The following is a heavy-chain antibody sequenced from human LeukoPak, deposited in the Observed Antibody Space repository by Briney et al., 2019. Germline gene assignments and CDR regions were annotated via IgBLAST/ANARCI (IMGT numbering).Heavy chain of an antibody. V-gene: IGHV3-66*02. CDR2: IHLDGTT. CDR1: GITVSYLH. D-gene: IGHD2-8*01. Sequence: PGGSLRLSCTASGITVSYLHMNWVRQAPGKGLEWVSVIHLDGTTYYADSVKGRFTIPRDNSKNRVYLEMNNLRPEDTALYYCAGGSDTNYWGQGTLVTVSS. CDR3: AGGSDTNY. J-gene: IGHJ4*02.